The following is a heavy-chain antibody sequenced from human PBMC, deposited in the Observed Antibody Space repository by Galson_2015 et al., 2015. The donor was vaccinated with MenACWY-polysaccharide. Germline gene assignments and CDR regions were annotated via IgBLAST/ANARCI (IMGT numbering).Heavy chain of an antibody. D-gene: IGHD3-10*01. CDR1: GFTFSDYY. CDR3: ARDPRGARSSYFDN. Sequence: LRLSCAASGFTFSDYYMHWIRQAPGKGLAWVSYISDSGSAIYFADSVKGRFIISRDNAKNSLYLQMNSLRAEDTAVYFCARDPRGARSSYFDNWGQGILVTVSS. CDR2: ISDSGSAI. J-gene: IGHJ4*02. V-gene: IGHV3-11*01.